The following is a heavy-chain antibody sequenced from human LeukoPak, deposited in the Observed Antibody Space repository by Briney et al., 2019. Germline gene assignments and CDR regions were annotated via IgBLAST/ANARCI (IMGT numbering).Heavy chain of an antibody. J-gene: IGHJ4*02. Sequence: SGPTLVNPTQTLTLTCTFSGFSLSTSGVGVGWIRQPPGKALEWIGNIFYSGSTYYSPSLTSRVTISLDTSRNQFSLKLNSVTAADTAVYYCARRRVIAVVMYYFDYWGQGTLVTVSS. V-gene: IGHV4-39*07. CDR1: GFSLSTSGVG. D-gene: IGHD3-22*01. CDR2: IFYSGST. CDR3: ARRRVIAVVMYYFDY.